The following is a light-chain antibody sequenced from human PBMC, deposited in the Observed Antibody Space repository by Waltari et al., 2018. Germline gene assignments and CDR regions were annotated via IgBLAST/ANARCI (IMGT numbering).Light chain of an antibody. CDR1: QTVSDA. J-gene: IGKJ4*01. V-gene: IGKV3-15*01. CDR3: LQRSNWPLT. CDR2: GVS. Sequence: EIVMTQSPATLSLSPGESATLSCRASQTVSDALAWYQQKPGQAPRLLIYGVSSRATGIPDRFSGSGSGADVTLTISSLEAEDVAVYYCLQRSNWPLTFGGGTQVEIK.